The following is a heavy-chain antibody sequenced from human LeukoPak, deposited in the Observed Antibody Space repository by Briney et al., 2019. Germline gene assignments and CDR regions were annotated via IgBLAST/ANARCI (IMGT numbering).Heavy chain of an antibody. V-gene: IGHV3-21*01. CDR1: GFIFGSYS. CDR2: ISSSSSYI. J-gene: IGHJ3*02. D-gene: IGHD3-10*01. CDR3: ARDLGGSGNYYTNDAFDI. Sequence: WGTLRLSCAASGFIFGSYSMNWVRQAPGKGLEWISSISSSSSYIYYADSVKGRFTVSRDNAKNSLYLQMNSLRAEDTAVYYCARDLGGSGNYYTNDAFDIWGQGTMVTVSS.